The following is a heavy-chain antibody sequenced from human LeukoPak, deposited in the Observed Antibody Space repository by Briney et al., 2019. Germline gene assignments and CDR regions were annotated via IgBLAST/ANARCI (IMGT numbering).Heavy chain of an antibody. D-gene: IGHD2-15*01. CDR3: AREDVVLVDAVRYYYYGMDV. Sequence: ASVKVSCKVSGYTPTELSMHWVRQAPGKGLEWMGGFGPEDGETIYAQKFQGRVTMTEDTSTDTAYMELSSLRSEDTAVYYCAREDVVLVDAVRYYYYGMDVWGQGTTVTVSS. CDR1: GYTPTELS. V-gene: IGHV1-24*01. J-gene: IGHJ6*02. CDR2: FGPEDGET.